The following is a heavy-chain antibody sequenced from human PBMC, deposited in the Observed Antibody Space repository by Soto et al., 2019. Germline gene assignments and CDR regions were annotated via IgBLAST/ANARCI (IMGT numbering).Heavy chain of an antibody. CDR2: VFHSGGT. CDR3: AREVPQYYFDS. Sequence: VTLSLTCTVAGASINSYYWRWIRQPPGKGLEWIGYVFHSGGTNYNPSLKSRVTISVNASKNQFSLKLTSVTAADTAVYYCAREVPQYYFDSSGQGTLVTVSS. CDR1: GASINSYY. V-gene: IGHV4-59*01. J-gene: IGHJ4*02.